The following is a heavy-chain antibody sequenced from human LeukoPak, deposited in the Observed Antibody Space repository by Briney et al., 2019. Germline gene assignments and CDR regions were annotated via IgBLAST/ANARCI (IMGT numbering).Heavy chain of an antibody. Sequence: GGSLRLSCAASGFTFSSYAMSWVRQAPGKRLEWVSAISGSGGSTYYADSVKGRFTISRDNSKNTLYLQMNSLRAEDTAVYYCAKEARYDILTGYYKYFDYWGQGTLVTVSS. CDR2: ISGSGGST. CDR1: GFTFSSYA. CDR3: AKEARYDILTGYYKYFDY. V-gene: IGHV3-23*01. J-gene: IGHJ4*02. D-gene: IGHD3-9*01.